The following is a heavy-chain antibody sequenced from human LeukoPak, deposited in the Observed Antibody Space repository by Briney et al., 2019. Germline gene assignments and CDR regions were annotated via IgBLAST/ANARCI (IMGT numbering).Heavy chain of an antibody. CDR2: IYSGGST. V-gene: IGHV3-53*01. J-gene: IGHJ4*02. CDR3: ASGLNKAAGEEVRDY. D-gene: IGHD6-13*01. Sequence: GGSLRLSCAASGFTVSSNYMSWVRQAPGKGLEWVSVIYSGGSTYYADSVKGQFTISRDNSKNTLYLQMNSLRAEDTAVYYCASGLNKAAGEEVRDYWGQGTLVTVSS. CDR1: GFTVSSNY.